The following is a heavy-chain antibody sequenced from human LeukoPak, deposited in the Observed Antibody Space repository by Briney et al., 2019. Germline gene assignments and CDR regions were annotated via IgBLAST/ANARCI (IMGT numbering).Heavy chain of an antibody. CDR3: ARGGSEYYYDSSGYYRVGGYFDY. J-gene: IGHJ4*02. D-gene: IGHD3-22*01. CDR1: GLTFSTYS. V-gene: IGHV3-21*01. Sequence: GASLRLSCAASGLTFSTYSMNWVRQAPGKGLEWVSSISGSTRYIYYADSVKGRFTISRDNAKNSLYLQMNSLRAEDTAVYYCARGGSEYYYDSSGYYRVGGYFDYWGQGTLVTVSS. CDR2: ISGSTRYI.